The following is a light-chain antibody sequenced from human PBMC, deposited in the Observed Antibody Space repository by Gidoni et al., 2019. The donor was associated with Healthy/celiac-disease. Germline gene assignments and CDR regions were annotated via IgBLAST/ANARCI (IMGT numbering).Light chain of an antibody. CDR2: GNS. CDR1: SSNIGAGYD. V-gene: IGLV1-40*01. CDR3: QSYDSSLSGSV. J-gene: IGLJ3*02. Sequence: QSVLTQPPSVSGAPGQRVTISCTASSSNIGAGYDVHWYQQLPGTAPKLLIYGNSNRPSGVPDRFSGSKSGTSASLAITGLQAEDEADYCCQSYDSSLSGSVFGGGTKLTVL.